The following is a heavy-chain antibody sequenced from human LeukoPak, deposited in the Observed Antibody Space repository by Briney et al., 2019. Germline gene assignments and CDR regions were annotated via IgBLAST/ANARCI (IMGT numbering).Heavy chain of an antibody. CDR1: GFTFRSYW. D-gene: IGHD3-10*01. V-gene: IGHV3-21*01. J-gene: IGHJ4*02. CDR3: AREDSYYYGSGSYPFDY. CDR2: ISSSSSYI. Sequence: GGSLRLSCAASGFTFRSYWMNWVRQAPGKGLEWVSSISSSSSYIYYADSVKGRFTISRDNAKNSLYLQMNSLRAEDTAVYYCAREDSYYYGSGSYPFDYWGQGTLVTVSS.